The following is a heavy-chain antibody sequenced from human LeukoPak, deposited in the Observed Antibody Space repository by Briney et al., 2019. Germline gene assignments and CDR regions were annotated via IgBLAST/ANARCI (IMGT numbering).Heavy chain of an antibody. J-gene: IGHJ4*02. Sequence: GASVRVSCKTSGYTFTDYYMHWVRQAPGQGLEWMGWINSNTGGRSYAQKFQGRVTMTRDTSITTAYMELISLTSDDTAVYYCATQRGSYLWGTDFDYWGQGTLVSVSS. CDR2: INSNTGGR. CDR3: ATQRGSYLWGTDFDY. CDR1: GYTFTDYY. D-gene: IGHD3-16*01. V-gene: IGHV1-2*02.